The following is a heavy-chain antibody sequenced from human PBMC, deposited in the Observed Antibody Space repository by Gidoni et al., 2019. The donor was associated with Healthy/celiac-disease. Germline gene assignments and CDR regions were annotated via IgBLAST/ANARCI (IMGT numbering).Heavy chain of an antibody. D-gene: IGHD1-26*01. V-gene: IGHV3-23*01. CDR1: GFTFCSYA. CDR2: ISGSGGST. Sequence: EVQLLASGVGLVQPGGFLILSCAASGFTFCSYAMSWVRQAPGKGVEWVSAISGSGGSTYYADSVKGRFTISRDNTKNTLYLQMNGLRAEDTAVYYCAKASSGSYLYYFDYWGQGTLVTVSS. CDR3: AKASSGSYLYYFDY. J-gene: IGHJ4*02.